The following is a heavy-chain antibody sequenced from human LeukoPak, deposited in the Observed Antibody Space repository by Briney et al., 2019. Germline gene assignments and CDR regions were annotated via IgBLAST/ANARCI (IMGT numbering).Heavy chain of an antibody. Sequence: PSQTLSLTCAVSGGSISSGGYSWSWIRQPPGEGLEWIGYIYHSGSTYYNPSLKSRVTISVDRSKNQFSLKLSSVTAADTAVYYCARGIAVASTPYHGMDVWGQETTVTVSS. CDR3: ARGIAVASTPYHGMDV. D-gene: IGHD6-19*01. J-gene: IGHJ6*02. CDR1: GGSISSGGYS. CDR2: IYHSGST. V-gene: IGHV4-30-2*01.